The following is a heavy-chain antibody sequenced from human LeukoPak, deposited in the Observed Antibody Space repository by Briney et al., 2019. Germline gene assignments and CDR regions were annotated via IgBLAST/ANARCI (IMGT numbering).Heavy chain of an antibody. V-gene: IGHV3-21*01. CDR3: VKPYYFSSGSLN. Sequence: GGSLRLSCAASGFTFTDYSMNWVRPAPGKGLAWVSSISSRSSYIYYADSVKGRFTISRDNAKNSLHLQMNSLRAEDTAVYYCVKPYYFSSGSLNWGQGTLVTVSS. CDR1: GFTFTDYS. D-gene: IGHD3-10*01. J-gene: IGHJ4*02. CDR2: ISSRSSYI.